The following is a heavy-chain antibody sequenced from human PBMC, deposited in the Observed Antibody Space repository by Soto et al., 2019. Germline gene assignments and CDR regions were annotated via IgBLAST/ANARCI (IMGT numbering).Heavy chain of an antibody. V-gene: IGHV1-69*01. CDR1: AGTFSSYA. D-gene: IGHD3-3*01. CDR3: ARVSPYYDFANCFDP. CDR2: IIPIFGTA. Sequence: QVQLVQSGAEVKKPGSSVKVSCKASAGTFSSYAISWVRQAPGQGLEWMGGIIPIFGTANYAQKFQGRVTITAGESTSTAYMELSSLRSQDTGVYYWARVSPYYDFANCFDPSGQGTLVIVSS. J-gene: IGHJ5*02.